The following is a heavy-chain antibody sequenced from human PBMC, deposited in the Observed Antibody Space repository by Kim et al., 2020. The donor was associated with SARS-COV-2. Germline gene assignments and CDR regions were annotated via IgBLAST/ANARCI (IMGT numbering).Heavy chain of an antibody. CDR2: INPNSGGT. J-gene: IGHJ4*02. Sequence: ASVKVSCKASGYTFTGYYMHWVRQAPGQGLEWMGWINPNSGGTNYAQKFQGWVTMTRDTSISTAYMELSRLRSDDTAVYYCARRGGIVGATTLDYWGQGTLVTVSS. V-gene: IGHV1-2*04. CDR3: ARRGGIVGATTLDY. CDR1: GYTFTGYY. D-gene: IGHD1-26*01.